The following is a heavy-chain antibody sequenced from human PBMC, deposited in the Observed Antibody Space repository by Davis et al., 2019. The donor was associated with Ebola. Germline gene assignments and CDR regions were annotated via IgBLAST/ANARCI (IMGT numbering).Heavy chain of an antibody. J-gene: IGHJ6*02. V-gene: IGHV4-39*07. CDR1: GGSISSSSYY. CDR3: ARGGSYYYGMDV. Sequence: MPSETLSLTCTVSGGSISSSSYYWGWIRQPPGKGLEWIGSIYYSGSTYYNPSLKSRVTISVDRSKNQFSLKLSSVTAADTAVYYCARGGSYYYGMDVWGQGTTVTVSS. D-gene: IGHD2-15*01. CDR2: IYYSGST.